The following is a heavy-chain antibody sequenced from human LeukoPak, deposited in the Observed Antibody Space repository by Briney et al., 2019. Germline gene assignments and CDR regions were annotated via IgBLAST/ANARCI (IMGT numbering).Heavy chain of an antibody. CDR2: LYSGGLT. D-gene: IGHD2-15*01. Sequence: PSETLSLTCTVSGASISSSDYYWGWIRQPPGKGLEWIGSLYSGGLTYYNPSLKSRVTISVDTSKNQFSLKLSSVTAADTAVYYCATNPGGYCSSGDCYGEAPWGQGTLVTVSS. V-gene: IGHV4-39*07. J-gene: IGHJ5*02. CDR3: ATNPGGYCSSGDCYGEAP. CDR1: GASISSSDYY.